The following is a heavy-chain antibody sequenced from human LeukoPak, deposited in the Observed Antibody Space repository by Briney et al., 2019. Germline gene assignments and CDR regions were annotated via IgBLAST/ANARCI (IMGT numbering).Heavy chain of an antibody. V-gene: IGHV3-74*01. CDR1: GFTFSSYW. CDR3: AREIAVAGTIDF. Sequence: GGSLRLSCAASGFTFSSYWMHWVRQAPGKGLMWVSRINSDGSGTSYADSVKGRFTISRDNAKNTLYLQMNSLRAEDTAVYYCAREIAVAGTIDFWGQGTLVTVSS. D-gene: IGHD6-19*01. J-gene: IGHJ4*02. CDR2: INSDGSGT.